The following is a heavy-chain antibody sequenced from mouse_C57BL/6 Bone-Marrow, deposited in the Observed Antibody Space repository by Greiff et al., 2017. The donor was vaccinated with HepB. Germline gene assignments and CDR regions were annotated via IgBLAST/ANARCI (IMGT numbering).Heavy chain of an antibody. J-gene: IGHJ2*01. D-gene: IGHD2-4*01. CDR2: ILPGRGST. CDR3: ARGRGIYYDYDDPPFDY. CDR1: GYTFTGYW. Sequence: ESGAELMKPGASVKLSCKATGYTFTGYWIEGVKQRPGHGLEWIGEILPGRGSTNYNEKFKGKATFTADTSSNTAYMQLSSLTTEDSAIYYCARGRGIYYDYDDPPFDYWGQGTTLTVSS. V-gene: IGHV1-9*01.